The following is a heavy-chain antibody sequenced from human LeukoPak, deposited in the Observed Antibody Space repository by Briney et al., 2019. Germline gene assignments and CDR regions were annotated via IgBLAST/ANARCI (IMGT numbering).Heavy chain of an antibody. V-gene: IGHV4-59*01. Sequence: KTSETLSLTCTVSGGSISSYYWSWIRQPPGKGLEWIGYIYYSGSTNYNPSLKSRVTISVHTSKNQFSLKLSSVTAADTAVYYCAAPRTPVDYLRYFDWFGSPPLDAFDIWGQGTMVTVSS. CDR3: AAPRTPVDYLRYFDWFGSPPLDAFDI. CDR2: IYYSGST. CDR1: GGSISSYY. J-gene: IGHJ3*02. D-gene: IGHD3-9*01.